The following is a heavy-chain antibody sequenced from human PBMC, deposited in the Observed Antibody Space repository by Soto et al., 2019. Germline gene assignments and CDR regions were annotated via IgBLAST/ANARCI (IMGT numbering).Heavy chain of an antibody. J-gene: IGHJ5*02. CDR2: IIPIFGTA. CDR3: ARGNRLVTPYGVDWFDP. CDR1: GGTFSSYA. V-gene: IGHV1-69*13. D-gene: IGHD3-3*01. Sequence: EASVKVSCKASGGTFSSYAISWVRQAPGQGLEWMGGIIPIFGTANYAQKFQGRVTITADESTSTAYMELSSLRSEDTALYYCARGNRLVTPYGVDWFDPWGQGTLVTVSS.